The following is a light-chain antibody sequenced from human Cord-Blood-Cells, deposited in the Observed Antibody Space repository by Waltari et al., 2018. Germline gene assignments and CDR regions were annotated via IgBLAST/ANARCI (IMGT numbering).Light chain of an antibody. J-gene: IGKJ2*03. Sequence: AIRMTQSPSSFSASTGDRVTITCRASQGISSYLAWYQQKPGKAPKLLIYAASTLQSGLPSRFSGSGSGTDFTLTISCLQSEDFATYYCQRYYRYPYSFGQGTKLEIK. CDR3: QRYYRYPYS. CDR1: QGISSY. CDR2: AAS. V-gene: IGKV1-8*01.